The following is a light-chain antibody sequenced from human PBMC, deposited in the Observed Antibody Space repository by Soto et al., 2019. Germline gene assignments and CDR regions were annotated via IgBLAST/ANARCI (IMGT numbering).Light chain of an antibody. J-gene: IGKJ4*01. CDR2: AAS. V-gene: IGKV1-8*01. CDR1: QGISSY. Sequence: AIRMTQSPSSLSASTGDRVTITCRASQGISSYLAWYQQKPGKAPKLLIYAASTLQSGVQSRFSGSGSGTDFTLTIRCLQSEDFATYYCQQYYSYPLTFGGGTKVEIK. CDR3: QQYYSYPLT.